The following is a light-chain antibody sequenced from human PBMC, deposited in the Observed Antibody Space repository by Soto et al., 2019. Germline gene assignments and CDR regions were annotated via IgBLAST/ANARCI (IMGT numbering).Light chain of an antibody. J-gene: IGKJ1*01. CDR1: QSISSW. CDR3: QQYNSYSGT. V-gene: IGKV1-5*01. Sequence: DIQMTQSPSTLSASVGDRVTITCRASQSISSWLAWYQQKPGKAPKLLIYDASSLVSGVPSRFSGSGSGTEFTLNISSLQPDDFATYYCQQYNSYSGTFGQGTKVEIK. CDR2: DAS.